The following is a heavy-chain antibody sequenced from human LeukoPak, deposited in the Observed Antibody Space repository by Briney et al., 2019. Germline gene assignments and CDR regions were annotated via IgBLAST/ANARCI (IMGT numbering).Heavy chain of an antibody. Sequence: SETLSLTCAVYGGSFSGYYWSWIRQPPGKGLEWIGEINHSGSTNYNPSLKSRVTISVDTSKNQFSLKLSSVTTADTAVYYCARTKGRVRGVMSYFDYWGQGTLVTVSS. CDR3: ARTKGRVRGVMSYFDY. D-gene: IGHD3-10*01. V-gene: IGHV4-34*01. CDR2: INHSGST. CDR1: GGSFSGYY. J-gene: IGHJ4*02.